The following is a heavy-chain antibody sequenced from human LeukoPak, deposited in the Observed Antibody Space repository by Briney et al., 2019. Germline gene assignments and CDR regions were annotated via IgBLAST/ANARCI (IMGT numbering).Heavy chain of an antibody. CDR3: ARDPPSTYGGNSGGFDY. J-gene: IGHJ4*02. Sequence: GASVKVSCKASGGTFSSYTISWVRQAPGQGLEWMGGIIPILGIANYAQKFQGRVTITADKSTSTAYMELSSLRSEDTAVYYCARDPPSTYGGNSGGFDYWGQGTLVTVSS. V-gene: IGHV1-69*04. CDR1: GGTFSSYT. D-gene: IGHD4-23*01. CDR2: IIPILGIA.